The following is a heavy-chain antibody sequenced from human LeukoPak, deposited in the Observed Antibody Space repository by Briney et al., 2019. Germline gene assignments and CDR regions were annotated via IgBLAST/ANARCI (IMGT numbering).Heavy chain of an antibody. V-gene: IGHV3-23*01. CDR1: GFTFSSYG. Sequence: GGTLRLSCAASGFTFSSYGMSWVRQAPGEGLEWVSAISGSGGSTYYADSVKGRFTISRDNSKNTLYLQMNSLRAEDTAVYYGAKDEIAAADSTHWGQGTLVTVSS. CDR3: AKDEIAAADSTH. J-gene: IGHJ4*02. D-gene: IGHD6-13*01. CDR2: ISGSGGST.